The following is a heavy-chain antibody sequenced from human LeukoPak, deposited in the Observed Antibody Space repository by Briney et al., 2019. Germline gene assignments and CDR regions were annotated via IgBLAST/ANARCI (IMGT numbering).Heavy chain of an antibody. V-gene: IGHV1-2*02. CDR3: ARAIAAAASFDY. J-gene: IGHJ4*02. D-gene: IGHD6-13*01. CDR2: INPNSGGT. CDR1: GGTFSSYA. Sequence: GASVKVSFKASGGTFSSYAISWVRQAPGQGLEWMGWINPNSGGTNYAQKFQGRVTMTRDTSISTAYMELSRLRSDDTAVYYCARAIAAAASFDYWGQGTLVTVSS.